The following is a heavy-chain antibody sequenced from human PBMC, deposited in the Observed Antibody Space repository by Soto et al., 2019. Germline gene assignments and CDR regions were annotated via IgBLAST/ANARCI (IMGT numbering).Heavy chain of an antibody. V-gene: IGHV1-2*04. CDR2: INPSRGGT. CDR1: GYTFTYYY. CDR3: ARGGLAYDNSGDYPAPLGL. J-gene: IGHJ1*01. Sequence: GASVKVSCKASGYTFTYYYIYWLRQAPAQGLAGMGWINPSRGGTYFAEKVQDWVTMTRETSISSAYMDLSRLRSDDTAVYFCARGGLAYDNSGDYPAPLGLWGQGSRGTVSS. D-gene: IGHD3-22*01.